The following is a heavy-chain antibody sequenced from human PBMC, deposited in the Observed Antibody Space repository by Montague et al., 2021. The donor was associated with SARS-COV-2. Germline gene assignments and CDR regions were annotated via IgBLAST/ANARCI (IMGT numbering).Heavy chain of an antibody. Sequence: SETLSLTCTASGGSIGAYYWSWIRQPPGKGLEWIGYIDNSGSTNHNPSLESRVTMSVDTSKNQFSLKLNSVTAADTAVYYCASHGGNDAFDIWGRGTMVTVSS. CDR2: IDNSGST. CDR1: GGSIGAYY. CDR3: ASHGGNDAFDI. J-gene: IGHJ3*02. D-gene: IGHD4-23*01. V-gene: IGHV4-59*01.